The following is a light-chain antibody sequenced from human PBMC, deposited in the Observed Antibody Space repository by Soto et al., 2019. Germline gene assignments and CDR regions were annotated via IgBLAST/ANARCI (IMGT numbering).Light chain of an antibody. CDR3: CSYAGSNFVV. CDR2: EVT. Sequence: QSALTQPPSASGSPGQSVTISCTGTSSDVGGYNYVSWYQQHPGKAPKLMMYEVTKRPSGVPDRFSGSKSDNTAALTVSGLQAEDEADYYCCSYAGSNFVVFGGGTKVTVL. CDR1: SSDVGGYNY. V-gene: IGLV2-8*01. J-gene: IGLJ2*01.